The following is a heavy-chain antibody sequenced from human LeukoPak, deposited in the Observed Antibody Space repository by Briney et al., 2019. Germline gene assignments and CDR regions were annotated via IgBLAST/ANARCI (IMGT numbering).Heavy chain of an antibody. D-gene: IGHD5-18*01. J-gene: IGHJ4*02. CDR2: IKSKTDGGTT. CDR1: GFTFSNAW. Sequence: PGGSLRLSCAASGFTFSNAWMSWVRQAPGKGLEWVGRIKSKTDGGTTDYAAPVKGRFTISRDNAKNSLYLQMNSLRAEDTALDYCAKGRGYNYGYIFGYFDYWGQGTLVTVSS. CDR3: AKGRGYNYGYIFGYFDY. V-gene: IGHV3-15*05.